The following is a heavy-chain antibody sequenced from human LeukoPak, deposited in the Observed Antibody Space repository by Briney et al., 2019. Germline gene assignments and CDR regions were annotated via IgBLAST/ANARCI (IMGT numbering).Heavy chain of an antibody. Sequence: SQTLSLTCTVSGGSISSGSYYWSWIRQPAGKGLEWIGRIYTSGSTNYSPSLKSRVTISVDTSKNQFSLKLSSVTAADTVVYYCARDLGYTGWFDPWGQGTLVTVSS. CDR1: GGSISSGSYY. V-gene: IGHV4-61*02. CDR2: IYTSGST. J-gene: IGHJ5*02. D-gene: IGHD1-1*01. CDR3: ARDLGYTGWFDP.